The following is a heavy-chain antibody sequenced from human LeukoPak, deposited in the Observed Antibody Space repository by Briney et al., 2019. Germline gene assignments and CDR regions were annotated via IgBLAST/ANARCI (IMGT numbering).Heavy chain of an antibody. CDR3: ARDKYYYDSSGSRAEYFQH. Sequence: GGSLRLSCAASGFTFSSYSMNWVRQAPGKGLEWVSYISSSSSSIYYADSVKGRFTISRDNAKNSLYLQMNSLRAEDTAVYYCARDKYYYDSSGSRAEYFQHWGQGTLVTVSS. CDR2: ISSSSSSI. D-gene: IGHD3-22*01. CDR1: GFTFSSYS. J-gene: IGHJ1*01. V-gene: IGHV3-48*01.